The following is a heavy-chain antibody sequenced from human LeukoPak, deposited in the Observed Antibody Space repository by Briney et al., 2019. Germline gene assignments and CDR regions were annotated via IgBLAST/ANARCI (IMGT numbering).Heavy chain of an antibody. CDR1: GFSFSSYA. V-gene: IGHV3-30*04. CDR3: ARGRYCSSISCRTELDY. Sequence: PGGSLRLSFAASGFSFSSYAMHWVRQAPGKGLEWVAVISYDGSNKYYADSVKGRFTISRDNSKNTLYLQMNSLRAEDTAVYYCARGRYCSSISCRTELDYWGQGTLVTVSS. D-gene: IGHD2-2*01. J-gene: IGHJ4*02. CDR2: ISYDGSNK.